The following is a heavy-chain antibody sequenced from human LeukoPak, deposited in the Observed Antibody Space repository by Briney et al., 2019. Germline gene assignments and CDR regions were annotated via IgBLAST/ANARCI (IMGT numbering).Heavy chain of an antibody. V-gene: IGHV4-34*01. CDR2: INHSGST. CDR1: GGSFSGYY. Sequence: SETLSLTCAVYGGSFSGYYWSWIRQPPGKGLEWIGEINHSGSTNYNPSLKSRVTISVDTSKNQFSLKLSSVTAADTAVYYCARGRYSYGTYYFDCWGQGTLVTVSS. D-gene: IGHD5-18*01. CDR3: ARGRYSYGTYYFDC. J-gene: IGHJ4*02.